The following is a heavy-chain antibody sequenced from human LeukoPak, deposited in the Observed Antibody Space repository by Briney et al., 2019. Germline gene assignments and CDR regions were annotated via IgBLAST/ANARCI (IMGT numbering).Heavy chain of an antibody. CDR1: GLTFSIYA. CDR2: ISTSGGST. D-gene: IGHD3-3*01. CDR3: ARLGVVIKNYFDS. Sequence: GGSLRLSCAASGLTFSIYAMSWVRQAPGKGLEWVSTISTSGGSTYYADSVKGRFTISRDNSKNTLSLQMNSLRAEDTAVYYCARLGVVIKNYFDSWGQGTLVTVSS. V-gene: IGHV3-23*01. J-gene: IGHJ4*02.